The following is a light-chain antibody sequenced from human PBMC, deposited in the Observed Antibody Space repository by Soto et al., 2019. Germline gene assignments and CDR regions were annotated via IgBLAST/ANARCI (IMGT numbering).Light chain of an antibody. CDR3: QRYDNTPRT. CDR2: GAS. CDR1: QSVSSNY. J-gene: IGKJ1*01. Sequence: EIVLTQSPGTLSLSPGERATLSCRASQSVSSNYLAWYQQHPGQAPRLLIFGASNRATGIPDRFSGSGSGPDFTLPISRLEPEDFAVYYCQRYDNTPRTFGQGTKVEIK. V-gene: IGKV3-20*01.